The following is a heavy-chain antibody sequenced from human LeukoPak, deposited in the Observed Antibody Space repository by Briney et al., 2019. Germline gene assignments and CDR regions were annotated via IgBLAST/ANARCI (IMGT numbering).Heavy chain of an antibody. Sequence: SETLSLTCAVYGGSFSGYYWSWIRQPPGKGLEWIGEINHSGSTNYNPSLKSRVTISVDTSKNQFSLKLSSVTAADTAVYYCARKGALRFLGSWGQGTLVTVSS. CDR2: INHSGST. CDR3: ARKGALRFLGS. J-gene: IGHJ5*02. D-gene: IGHD3-3*01. V-gene: IGHV4-34*01. CDR1: GGSFSGYY.